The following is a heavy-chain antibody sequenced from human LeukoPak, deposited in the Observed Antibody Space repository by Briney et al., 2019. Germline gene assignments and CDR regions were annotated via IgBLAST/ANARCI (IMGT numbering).Heavy chain of an antibody. CDR3: ARRQYSGYDFDF. Sequence: GESLKISCKASGYILTNYWIGWVRQMPRKGLEWMGIIYPRDSDTRYSPSFQGQVTVSADKSISTAYLQWNTLEASDTAMYYCARRQYSGYDFDFWGQGTLVTVSS. CDR1: GYILTNYW. V-gene: IGHV5-51*01. J-gene: IGHJ4*02. D-gene: IGHD5-12*01. CDR2: IYPRDSDT.